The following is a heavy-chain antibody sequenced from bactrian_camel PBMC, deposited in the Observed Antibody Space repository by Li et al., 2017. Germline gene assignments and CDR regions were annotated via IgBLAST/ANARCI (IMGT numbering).Heavy chain of an antibody. D-gene: IGHD6*01. CDR3: ASAAYNSNWSRLEKRYYKY. CDR1: GYRYSSDY. CDR2: IGSDGNV. J-gene: IGHJ4*01. Sequence: HVQLVESGGGSVQAGGSLRLSCVCSGYRYSSDYMGWFRQAPGREREGVAAIGSDGNVSYDESVKGRFTISQDNARNTLALQMNSLKPEDSAMYYCASAAYNSNWSRLEKRYYKYWGQGTQVTVS. V-gene: IGHV3S53*01.